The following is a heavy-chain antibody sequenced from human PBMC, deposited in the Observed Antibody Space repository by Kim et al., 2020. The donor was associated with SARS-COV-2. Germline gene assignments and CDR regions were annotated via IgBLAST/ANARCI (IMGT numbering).Heavy chain of an antibody. CDR3: ARGVSRITMIVVVPRYYYYMDV. D-gene: IGHD3-22*01. CDR2: MNPNSGNT. Sequence: ASVKVSCKASGYTFTSYDINWVRQATGQGLEWMGWMNPNSGNTGYTQKFQGRVTMTRNTSISTAYMELSSLRSEDTAVYYCARGVSRITMIVVVPRYYYYMDVWGKGTTVTVSS. V-gene: IGHV1-8*01. CDR1: GYTFTSYD. J-gene: IGHJ6*03.